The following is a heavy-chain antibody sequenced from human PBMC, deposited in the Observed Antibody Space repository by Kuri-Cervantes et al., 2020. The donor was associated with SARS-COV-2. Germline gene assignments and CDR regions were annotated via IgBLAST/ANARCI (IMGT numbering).Heavy chain of an antibody. V-gene: IGHV3-49*03. CDR3: TREDDYIDLELGFDY. CDR1: GFTFGDYA. CDR2: IRSKAHGGTT. D-gene: IGHD4-17*01. Sequence: GGSLRLSWVGYGFTFGDYAMRWFRQAPGKGLEWVGFIRSKAHGGTTEYAASVKGRLTISRDDSKSIASLQMNSLKTKDTAVYYCTREDDYIDLELGFDYWGQGTLVTVSS. J-gene: IGHJ4*02.